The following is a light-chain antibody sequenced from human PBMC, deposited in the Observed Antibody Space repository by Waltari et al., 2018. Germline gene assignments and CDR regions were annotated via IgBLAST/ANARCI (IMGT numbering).Light chain of an antibody. CDR3: AAWDDSLSAVV. Sequence: QSALTQPPAASGTPGQRVTISCSGTSSNIGTNYVYWYQQFPGTAPKLLIFRSDQRASGVPYRFSGSTSGSSASLAISGLRSEDESIYYCAAWDDSLSAVVFGGGTQVTVL. V-gene: IGLV1-47*01. CDR2: RSD. CDR1: SSNIGTNY. J-gene: IGLJ7*01.